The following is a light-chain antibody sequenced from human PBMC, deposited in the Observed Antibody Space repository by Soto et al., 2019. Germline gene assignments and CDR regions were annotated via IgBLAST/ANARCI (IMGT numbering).Light chain of an antibody. CDR1: QDIRND. Sequence: AIQSTQSPSSLSASVGDRVTITCLSSQDIRNDLAWYQQQPGKAPKLLIYAASTLQSGVPSRFSGSGSGTDFTLTISSLQPEDFATYHCLQDHNSLTFGPGTKVDIK. V-gene: IGKV1-6*01. CDR3: LQDHNSLT. J-gene: IGKJ3*01. CDR2: AAS.